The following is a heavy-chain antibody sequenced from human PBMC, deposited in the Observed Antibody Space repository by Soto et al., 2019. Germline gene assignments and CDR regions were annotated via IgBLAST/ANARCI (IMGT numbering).Heavy chain of an antibody. D-gene: IGHD1-1*01. J-gene: IGHJ4*02. CDR3: EKESGAPAGTAEY. V-gene: IGHV4-4*07. Sequence: QVQLQESGPGLVKPSETLSLTCTVSGASFSNSYWSWIRRPAGKGLEWIGRISASGNTNYNPSLKSRVTMSIDTSKNQFSLKVTSVTAADTAPYYCEKESGAPAGTAEYWGQGILVTVSS. CDR2: ISASGNT. CDR1: GASFSNSY.